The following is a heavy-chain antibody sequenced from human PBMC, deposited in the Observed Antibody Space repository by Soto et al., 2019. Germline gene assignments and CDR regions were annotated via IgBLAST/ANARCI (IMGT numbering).Heavy chain of an antibody. V-gene: IGHV4-59*01. CDR2: IYYSGST. Sequence: PSETLSLTCTVSGDSISSYYWSWIRQPPGKGLEWIGYIYYSGSTNYNPSLKSRVTISVDTSKNQFSLKLSSVTAADTAVYYCARVKTSSGHKSSYYGMVFWGQGTTVTV. D-gene: IGHD5-12*01. CDR3: ARVKTSSGHKSSYYGMVF. J-gene: IGHJ6*02. CDR1: GDSISSYY.